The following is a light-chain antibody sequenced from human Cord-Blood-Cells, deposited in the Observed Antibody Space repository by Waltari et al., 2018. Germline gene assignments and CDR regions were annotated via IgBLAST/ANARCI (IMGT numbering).Light chain of an antibody. J-gene: IGLJ3*02. CDR3: CSYAGSSTWV. CDR2: EGS. CDR1: SRDVGSYKL. Sequence: QSALTQPASVFGSPGQSITISCTGTSRDVGSYKLVSWYQQHPGKDPKHMIYEGSKWPSGVSNRFSGSKSGNTASLTISGLQAEDEADYYCCSYAGSSTWVFGGGTKLTVL. V-gene: IGLV2-23*01.